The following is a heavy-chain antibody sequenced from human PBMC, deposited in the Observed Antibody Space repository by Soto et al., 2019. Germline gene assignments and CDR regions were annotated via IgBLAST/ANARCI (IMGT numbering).Heavy chain of an antibody. V-gene: IGHV1-3*04. CDR3: ARRASRHFDY. CDR2: INTGNGNT. J-gene: IGHJ4*02. D-gene: IGHD6-13*01. Sequence: QAHLVQSGAEVKKPGDSVTVSCEASGYTFNLHAIHWVRQAPGQRLEWMGYINTGNGNTKYSETVQARFTITRDNPASTAYMELRSLTFEDTAVYFCARRASRHFDYWGQGTLVTVSS. CDR1: GYTFNLHA.